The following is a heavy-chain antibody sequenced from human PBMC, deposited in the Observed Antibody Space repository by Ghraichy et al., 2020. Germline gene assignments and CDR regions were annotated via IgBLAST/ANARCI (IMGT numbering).Heavy chain of an antibody. CDR1: GYTFTSYG. J-gene: IGHJ6*02. CDR2: ISAYNGNT. D-gene: IGHD2-2*01. V-gene: IGHV1-18*01. Sequence: ASVKVSCKASGYTFTSYGISWVRQAPGQGLEWMGWISAYNGNTNYAQKLQGRVTMTTDTSTSTAYMELRSLRSDDTAVYYCARDPCSSTSCYAGGYYGMDVWGQGTTVTVSS. CDR3: ARDPCSSTSCYAGGYYGMDV.